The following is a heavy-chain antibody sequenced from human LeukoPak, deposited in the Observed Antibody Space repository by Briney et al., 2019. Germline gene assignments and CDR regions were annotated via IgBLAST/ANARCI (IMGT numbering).Heavy chain of an antibody. CDR2: MNPNSGNT. D-gene: IGHD3-9*01. Sequence: ASVKVSCKASGYTFTSYDINWVRQATGQGLEWMGWMNPNSGNTGYAQKFQGRVTMTRNTSISTAYMELSSLRSEDTAVYYCARLLRYFDWLSQDTATNWFDPWGQGTLVTVSS. V-gene: IGHV1-8*01. CDR3: ARLLRYFDWLSQDTATNWFDP. J-gene: IGHJ5*02. CDR1: GYTFTSYD.